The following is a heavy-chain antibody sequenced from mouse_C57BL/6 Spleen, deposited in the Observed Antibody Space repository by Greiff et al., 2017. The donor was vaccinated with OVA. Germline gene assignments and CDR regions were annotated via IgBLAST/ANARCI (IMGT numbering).Heavy chain of an antibody. D-gene: IGHD1-1*01. V-gene: IGHV1-61*01. CDR3: ESSSSYYGFAY. CDR2: IYPSDSET. CDR1: GYTFTSYW. Sequence: QVQLQQPGAELVRPGSSVKLSCKASGYTFTSYWMDWVKQRPGQGLEWIGNIYPSDSETHYNQKFKDKDTLTVDKSSSTAYMQLSRLTSADSAVNYSESSSSYYGFAYWGQGTTLTVSA. J-gene: IGHJ2*01.